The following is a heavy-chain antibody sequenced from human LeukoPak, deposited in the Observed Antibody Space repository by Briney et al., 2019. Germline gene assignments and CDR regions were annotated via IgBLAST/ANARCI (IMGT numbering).Heavy chain of an antibody. V-gene: IGHV3-23*01. D-gene: IGHD1-26*01. CDR3: AKQSAGVTTGYFDY. CDR1: GFTFSSYA. Sequence: GGSLRLSCAASGFTFSSYAMSWVRQAPGKGLEWASAISDSAGSTYYADSVEGRFPISRDNSKNTLYLQMNSLRAEDTAVYYCAKQSAGVTTGYFDYWGQGTLVTVSS. J-gene: IGHJ4*02. CDR2: ISDSAGST.